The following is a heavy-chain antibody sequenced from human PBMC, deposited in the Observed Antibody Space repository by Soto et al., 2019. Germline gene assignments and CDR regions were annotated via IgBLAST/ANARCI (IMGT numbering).Heavy chain of an antibody. CDR3: ARRARPDFYYMDV. J-gene: IGHJ6*03. Sequence: EVQLAESGGGLAQPGGSLRLSCAASGFTLSGYAMDWVRQDPGKGLEYVSGISSNGVGTYYANSVQGRFTISRDNSTNTVYLQMGSLRPDDMAVYYCARRARPDFYYMDVWGKGTTVTVSS. CDR1: GFTLSGYA. V-gene: IGHV3-64*01. CDR2: ISSNGVGT. D-gene: IGHD6-6*01.